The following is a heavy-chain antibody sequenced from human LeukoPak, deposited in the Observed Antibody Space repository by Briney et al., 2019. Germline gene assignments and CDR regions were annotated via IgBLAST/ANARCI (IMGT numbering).Heavy chain of an antibody. CDR3: ARDSGLVLGTVVDLFDY. D-gene: IGHD3-22*01. CDR2: ISAYNGNT. CDR1: GFTFTSYG. V-gene: IGHV1-18*01. J-gene: IGHJ4*02. Sequence: ASVKVSCKASGFTFTSYGISWVRQAPGQGLEWMGWISAYNGNTNYAQKLQGRVTMTTDTSTSTAYMELRSLRSDDTAVYYCARDSGLVLGTVVDLFDYWGQGTLVTVSS.